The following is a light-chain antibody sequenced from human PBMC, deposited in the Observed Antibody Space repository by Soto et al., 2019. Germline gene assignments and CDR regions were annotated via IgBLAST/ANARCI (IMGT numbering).Light chain of an antibody. J-gene: IGKJ1*01. V-gene: IGKV3-20*01. CDR2: GAS. CDR3: QHYGSSPET. Sequence: EIVLTQSPATLSLSPGERATLSCRATESVSSNYLAWYQQKPGQAPRLLIYGASSRATGIPDRFGGSGSGTDFTLTISRLEPEDFAVYYCQHYGSSPETFGQGTKV. CDR1: ESVSSNY.